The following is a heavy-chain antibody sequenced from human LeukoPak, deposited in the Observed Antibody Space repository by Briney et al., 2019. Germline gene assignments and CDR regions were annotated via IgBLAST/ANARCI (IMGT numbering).Heavy chain of an antibody. CDR3: VKDQDIVVVTAILAY. CDR1: GFTFSSYA. J-gene: IGHJ4*02. D-gene: IGHD2-21*02. Sequence: PGGSLRLSCAASGFTFSSYAMHWVRQAPGKGLEYVSAISSNGGSTYYADSVKGRFTISRDNSKNTLYLQMSSLRAEDTAVYYCVKDQDIVVVTAILAYWGQGTLVTVSS. V-gene: IGHV3-64D*06. CDR2: ISSNGGST.